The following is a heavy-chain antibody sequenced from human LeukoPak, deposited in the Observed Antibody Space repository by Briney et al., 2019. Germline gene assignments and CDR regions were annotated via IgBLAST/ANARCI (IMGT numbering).Heavy chain of an antibody. CDR3: ARRRILLWFGEHYAFDI. CDR2: IYHSGST. Sequence: SGTLSLTCAVSGGSISSSNWWSWVRQPPGKWLEWIGEIYHSGSTNYNPSLKSRVTISVDTSKNQFSLKLSSVTAADTAVYYCARRRILLWFGEHYAFDIWGQGTMVTVSS. D-gene: IGHD3-10*01. CDR1: GGSISSSNW. J-gene: IGHJ3*02. V-gene: IGHV4-4*02.